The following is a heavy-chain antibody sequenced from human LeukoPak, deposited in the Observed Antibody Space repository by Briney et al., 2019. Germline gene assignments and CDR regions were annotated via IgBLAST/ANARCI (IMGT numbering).Heavy chain of an antibody. Sequence: GGSLRLSCAGPGFTFSSYWMSWVRQAPGKGLEWVANIKQDGSEKYYVDSVKGRFTISRDNAKKSVYLQMNSLRGEDTAVYYCARAPTAYCLSTNCQPYFDYWGQGILVTVSS. D-gene: IGHD2-2*01. V-gene: IGHV3-7*01. CDR1: GFTFSSYW. CDR2: IKQDGSEK. CDR3: ARAPTAYCLSTNCQPYFDY. J-gene: IGHJ4*02.